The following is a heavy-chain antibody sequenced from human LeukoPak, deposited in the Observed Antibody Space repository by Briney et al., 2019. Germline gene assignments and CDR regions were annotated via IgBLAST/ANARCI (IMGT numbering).Heavy chain of an antibody. CDR2: INAGNGNT. CDR1: GYTFTNYA. CDR3: ARPRGYCSSTSCSDFDY. V-gene: IGHV1-3*01. Sequence: ASVKVSCKASGYTFTNYAMHWVRQAPGQRLEWMGWINAGNGNTKYSQKFQGRVTITRDTSASTAYMEVSSLRSEDTAMYYCARPRGYCSSTSCSDFDYWGQGTLVTVSS. J-gene: IGHJ4*02. D-gene: IGHD2-2*01.